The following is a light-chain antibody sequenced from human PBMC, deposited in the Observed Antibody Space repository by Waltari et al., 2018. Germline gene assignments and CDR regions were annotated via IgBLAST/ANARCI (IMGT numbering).Light chain of an antibody. CDR3: CSYAGSGIYV. CDR2: EVN. V-gene: IGLV2-23*02. CDR1: SSDVGSYNL. J-gene: IGLJ1*01. Sequence: QSALTQPASVSGSPGQSITISCTGTSSDVGSYNLVSCFHQYPDKAPKLIIFEVNKRPSGVSNRFSGSKSGNTASLTISGLQAEDEADYYCCSYAGSGIYVFGSGAKVTVL.